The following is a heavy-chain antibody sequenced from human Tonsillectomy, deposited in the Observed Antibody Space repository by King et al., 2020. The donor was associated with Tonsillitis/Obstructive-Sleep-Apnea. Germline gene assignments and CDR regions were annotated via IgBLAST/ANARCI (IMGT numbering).Heavy chain of an antibody. J-gene: IGHJ4*02. V-gene: IGHV3-9*01. CDR3: AKDKGGSGSYYFDY. Sequence: VQLVESGGGLVQPGRSLRLSCAASGFTFDDYAMHWVRQAPGKGLEWVSGISWNSDIIDYAESVKGRFTISRDNAKNSLYLQRSSLRTEDTALYYCAKDKGGSGSYYFDYWGQGTLVTVSS. CDR1: GFTFDDYA. D-gene: IGHD1-26*01. CDR2: ISWNSDII.